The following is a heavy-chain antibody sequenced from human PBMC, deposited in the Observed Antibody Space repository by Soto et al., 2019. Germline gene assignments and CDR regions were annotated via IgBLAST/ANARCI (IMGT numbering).Heavy chain of an antibody. CDR2: TYYRSKWNS. J-gene: IGHJ4*02. Sequence: PSQTLSLTCAISGDSVSSNSAAWIWIRQSPSRGLEWLGRTYYRSKWNSNYAVSVKGRVTINPDTSKNQFSLQLDSVTPEDTAVYYCARDEGGPWGQGTLVTVSS. CDR3: ARDEGGP. CDR1: GDSVSSNSAA. V-gene: IGHV6-1*01.